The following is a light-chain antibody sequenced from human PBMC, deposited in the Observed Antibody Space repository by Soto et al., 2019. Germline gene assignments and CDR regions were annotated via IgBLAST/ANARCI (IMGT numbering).Light chain of an antibody. V-gene: IGLV2-8*01. CDR3: TSYAGSNNVI. Sequence: QSVLIQPPSASGTPGQSVTISCTGSSSDIGGYTHVSWYQQHPGKAPKLMIYEVTKRPSGVPNRFSGSKSGNAASLTVSGLQAEEEADYYCTSYAGSNNVIFGRGTKVTVL. CDR1: SSDIGGYTH. J-gene: IGLJ1*01. CDR2: EVT.